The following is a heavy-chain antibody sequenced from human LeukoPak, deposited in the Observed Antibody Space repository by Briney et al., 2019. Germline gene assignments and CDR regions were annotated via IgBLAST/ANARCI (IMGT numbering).Heavy chain of an antibody. D-gene: IGHD6-19*01. Sequence: GGSLRLSCAASGFTFSDYYMSWIRQAPGRGLEWVSYISSTSSYINYADSVKGRFTISRDNAKNSLFLQMNSLRAEDTAVYYCARVSQWLVPYWGQGTLVTVSS. V-gene: IGHV3-11*05. CDR2: ISSTSSYI. J-gene: IGHJ4*02. CDR1: GFTFSDYY. CDR3: ARVSQWLVPY.